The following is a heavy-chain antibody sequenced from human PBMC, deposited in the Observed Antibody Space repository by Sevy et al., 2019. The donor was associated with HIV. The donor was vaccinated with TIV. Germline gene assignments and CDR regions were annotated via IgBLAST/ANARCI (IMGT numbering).Heavy chain of an antibody. CDR2: FDPEDGKT. J-gene: IGHJ4*02. CDR1: GYTLTQLS. CDR3: AVTKDYYDSSGYPFDY. D-gene: IGHD3-22*01. Sequence: ASVKVSCKVSGYTLTQLSMHWVRQAPGKGLERMGTFDPEDGKTIYAQKFQGRVTMTEDKSTDTAYMQLTSLRSEDTAVFYCAVTKDYYDSSGYPFDYWGLGTLVTVSS. V-gene: IGHV1-24*01.